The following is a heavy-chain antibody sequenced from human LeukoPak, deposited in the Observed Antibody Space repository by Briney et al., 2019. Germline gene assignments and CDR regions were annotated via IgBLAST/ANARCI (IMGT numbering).Heavy chain of an antibody. Sequence: PGGSLRLSCAASGFTFDDYAMHWVRQAPGKGLEWVSLISGDGGSTYYADSVKGRFTISRDNSKNSLYLQMNSLRTEDTALYYCAKDITEDYGGQYVQYYFDYWGQGTLVTVS. J-gene: IGHJ4*02. CDR2: ISGDGGST. V-gene: IGHV3-43*02. CDR3: AKDITEDYGGQYVQYYFDY. CDR1: GFTFDDYA. D-gene: IGHD4-23*01.